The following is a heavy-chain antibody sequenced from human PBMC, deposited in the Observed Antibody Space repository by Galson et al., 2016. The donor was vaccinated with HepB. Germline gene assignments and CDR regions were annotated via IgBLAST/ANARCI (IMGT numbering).Heavy chain of an antibody. CDR3: AGREDYYGTDV. Sequence: SLRLSCAASGFTFSNYNMNWVRQAPGKGLEWVSSISSSSSYIYYADSVKGRFTISRDNAKNSVYLQMNSLRAEDTAVYYCAGREDYYGTDVWGQGTTVTVSS. CDR2: ISSSSSYI. D-gene: IGHD1-26*01. V-gene: IGHV3-21*01. CDR1: GFTFSNYN. J-gene: IGHJ6*02.